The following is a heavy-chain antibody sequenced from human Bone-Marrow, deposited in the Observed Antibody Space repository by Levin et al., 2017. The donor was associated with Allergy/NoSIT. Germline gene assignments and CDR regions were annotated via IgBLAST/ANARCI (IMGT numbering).Heavy chain of an antibody. CDR2: MNPNSGNT. CDR3: ARSGDTAMEDMLTGYRKEDYYYGMDV. CDR1: GYTFTSYD. Sequence: ASVKVSCKASGYTFTSYDINWVRQATGQGLEWMGWMNPNSGNTGYAQKFQGRVTMTRNTSISTAYMELSSLRSEDTAVYYCARSGDTAMEDMLTGYRKEDYYYGMDVWGQGTTVTVSS. D-gene: IGHD3-9*01. J-gene: IGHJ6*02. V-gene: IGHV1-8*01.